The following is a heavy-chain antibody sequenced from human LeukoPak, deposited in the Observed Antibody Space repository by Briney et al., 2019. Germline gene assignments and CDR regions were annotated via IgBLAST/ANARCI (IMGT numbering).Heavy chain of an antibody. CDR1: GGSISSSRYY. CDR2: LYYSGNT. D-gene: IGHD3-22*01. J-gene: IGHJ3*02. CDR3: ARASYYDSSGYSHDAFDI. V-gene: IGHV4-39*07. Sequence: SETLSLTCTVSGGSISSSRYYWGWIRQPPGKGLEWIGSLYYSGNTYYNPSLKSRVTISVDTSKNQFSLKLSSVTAADTAIYYCARASYYDSSGYSHDAFDIWGQGTMVTVSS.